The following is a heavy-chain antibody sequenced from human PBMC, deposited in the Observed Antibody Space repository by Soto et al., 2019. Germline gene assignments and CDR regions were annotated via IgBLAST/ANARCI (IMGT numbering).Heavy chain of an antibody. CDR3: TTDPFYSGIQYYYYYGMDV. Sequence: EVQLVESGGGLVKPGGSLRLSCAASGFTFSNAWMNWVRQAPGKGLEWVGRIKSKTDGGTTDYAAPVKGRFTISRDDSKNTLYLQMNSLKTEDTAVYYCTTDPFYSGIQYYYYYGMDVWGQGTTVTVSS. CDR2: IKSKTDGGTT. CDR1: GFTFSNAW. D-gene: IGHD1-26*01. J-gene: IGHJ6*02. V-gene: IGHV3-15*07.